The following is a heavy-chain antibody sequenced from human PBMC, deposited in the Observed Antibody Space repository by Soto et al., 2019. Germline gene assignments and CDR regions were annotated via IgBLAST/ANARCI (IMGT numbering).Heavy chain of an antibody. D-gene: IGHD4-17*01. J-gene: IGHJ6*03. CDR1: GFTFSSYS. CDR3: ARDAKTTVTRGYYYYYMDV. CDR2: ISSSSYI. V-gene: IGHV3-21*01. Sequence: EVQLVESGGGLVKPGGSLRLSCAASGFTFSSYSMNWVRQAPGKGLEWVSSISSSSYIYYADSVKGRFTISRDNAKNSLYLQMNSLRAEDTAVYYCARDAKTTVTRGYYYYYMDVWGKGTTVTVSS.